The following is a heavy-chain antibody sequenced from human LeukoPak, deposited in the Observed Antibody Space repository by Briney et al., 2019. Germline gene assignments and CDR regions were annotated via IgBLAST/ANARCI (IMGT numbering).Heavy chain of an antibody. V-gene: IGHV4-4*07. CDR1: GGSISSYY. CDR2: IYTSGST. CDR3: ARDALWFGEHSNWFDP. D-gene: IGHD3-10*01. Sequence: SETLSLTCTVSGGSISSYYWSWIRQPAGKGLEWIGRIYTSGSTNYNPSLKSRVTMSVDTSKNQFSLRLSSVTAADTAVYYCARDALWFGEHSNWFDPWGQGNLVTVSS. J-gene: IGHJ5*02.